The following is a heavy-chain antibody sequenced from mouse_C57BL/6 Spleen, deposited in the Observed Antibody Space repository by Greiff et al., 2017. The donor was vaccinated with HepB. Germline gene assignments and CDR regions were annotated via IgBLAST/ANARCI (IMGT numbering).Heavy chain of an antibody. V-gene: IGHV5-6*01. J-gene: IGHJ4*01. CDR2: ISSGGSYT. Sequence: EVKLMESGGDLVKPGGSLKLSCAASGFTFSSYGMSWVRQTPDKRLEWVATISSGGSYTYYPDSVKGRFTISRDNAKNTLYLQMSSLKSEDTAMYYCARWDYDHPYAMDYWGQGTSVTVSS. D-gene: IGHD2-4*01. CDR1: GFTFSSYG. CDR3: ARWDYDHPYAMDY.